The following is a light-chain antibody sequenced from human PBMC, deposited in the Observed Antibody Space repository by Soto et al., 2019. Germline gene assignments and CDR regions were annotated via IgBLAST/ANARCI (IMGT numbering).Light chain of an antibody. CDR3: SSYTSSSTPWV. V-gene: IGLV2-14*01. J-gene: IGLJ3*02. Sequence: QSALTQPASVSGSPGQSITISCTGISSDVGGYNYVSWYQQHPGKAPKLMIYEVRNRPSGVSNRFSGSKSGNTASLTISGLQAEDEADYYCSSYTSSSTPWVFGGGTKLTVL. CDR1: SSDVGGYNY. CDR2: EVR.